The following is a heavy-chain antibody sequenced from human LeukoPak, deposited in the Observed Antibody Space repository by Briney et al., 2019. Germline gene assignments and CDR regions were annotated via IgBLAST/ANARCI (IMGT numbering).Heavy chain of an antibody. D-gene: IGHD2-15*01. J-gene: IGHJ4*02. CDR1: GGSISSYY. V-gene: IGHV4-59*01. CDR2: IYYSGST. Sequence: PSETLSLTCTVSGGSISSYYWSWIRQPPGKGLEWIGYIYYSGSTNYNPSLKSRVTISVDTSKNQFSLKLSSVTAADTAVYYCASGYCSGGSCENTFDYWGQGTLVTVSS. CDR3: ASGYCSGGSCENTFDY.